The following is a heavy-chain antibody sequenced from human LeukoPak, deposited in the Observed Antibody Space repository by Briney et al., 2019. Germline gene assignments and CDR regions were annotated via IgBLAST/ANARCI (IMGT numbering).Heavy chain of an antibody. CDR2: INSDGRTT. D-gene: IGHD3-22*01. CDR1: GFTFSNNW. CDR3: AMIKEG. Sequence: QPGGYLRRSSAASGFTFSNNWMHWVRQAPGQGLVWVSRINSDGRTTTYADSVKGRFTISRDNATNTLYLQMNSLRAEDTAVYYCAMIKEGWGQGTLVTVSS. J-gene: IGHJ4*02. V-gene: IGHV3-74*01.